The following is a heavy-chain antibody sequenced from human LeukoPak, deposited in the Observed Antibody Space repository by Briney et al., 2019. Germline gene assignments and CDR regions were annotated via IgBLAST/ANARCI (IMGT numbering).Heavy chain of an antibody. CDR1: GYTFTSYG. CDR3: AREGDYGGNIY. J-gene: IGHJ4*02. D-gene: IGHD4-23*01. V-gene: IGHV1-2*02. Sequence: GASVKVSCKASGYTFTSYGISWVRQAPGQGLEWMGWINPNSGGTNYAQKFQGRVTMTRDTSISTAYMELSRLRSDDTAVYYCAREGDYGGNIYWGQGTLVTVSS. CDR2: INPNSGGT.